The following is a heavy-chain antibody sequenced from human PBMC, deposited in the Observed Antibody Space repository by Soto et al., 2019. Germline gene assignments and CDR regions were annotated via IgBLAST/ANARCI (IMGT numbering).Heavy chain of an antibody. CDR3: AKLGTMGVFDN. V-gene: IGHV3-23*01. CDR2: ITFRGDNT. J-gene: IGHJ4*02. CDR1: GFTFSSYA. D-gene: IGHD1-26*01. Sequence: EVQLLESGGGLVPPGGSLRLSCAASGFTFSSYAMSWVRQAPGKGLEWLAGITFRGDNTYYADSVKGRFTLSRDNSRNRLDLQMNSLKVDYTALYYCAKLGTMGVFDNWGQGTLLTVSS.